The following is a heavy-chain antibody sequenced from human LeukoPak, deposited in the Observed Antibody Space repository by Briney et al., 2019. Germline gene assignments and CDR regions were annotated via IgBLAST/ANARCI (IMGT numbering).Heavy chain of an antibody. D-gene: IGHD4-17*01. J-gene: IGHJ6*02. CDR2: IIPIFGTA. V-gene: IGHV1-69*01. CDR3: ARVPMTTVTPHYYYGMDV. Sequence: ASVTVSCKASGGTFSSYAISWVRQAPGQGLEWMGGIIPIFGTANYAQKFQGRVTITADESTSTAYMELSSLRSEDTAVYYCARVPMTTVTPHYYYGMDVWGQGTTVTVSS. CDR1: GGTFSSYA.